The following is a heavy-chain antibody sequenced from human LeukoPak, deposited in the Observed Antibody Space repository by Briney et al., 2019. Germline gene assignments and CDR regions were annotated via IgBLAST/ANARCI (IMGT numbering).Heavy chain of an antibody. D-gene: IGHD4-23*01. CDR2: FCYNATQK. V-gene: IGHV3-33*01. CDR3: ARDKGYGGALDY. Sequence: GGSLRLSCAASGFTLSTYSMHWVRQAPGKGREWVAVFCYNATQKYSGDSVRGRFTISREESKSTVYLQMNSLRVEDTAVYYCARDKGYGGALDYWGQGTLVTVSS. CDR1: GFTLSTYS. J-gene: IGHJ4*02.